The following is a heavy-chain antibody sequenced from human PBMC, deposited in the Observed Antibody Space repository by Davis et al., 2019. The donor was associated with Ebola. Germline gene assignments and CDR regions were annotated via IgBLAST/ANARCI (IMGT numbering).Heavy chain of an antibody. CDR2: ISVSSGYI. CDR1: GFTFSSYP. CDR3: TRGRHSEPTYDDY. Sequence: GESLNISCAASGFTFSSYPMSWVRQAPGKGLECVSSISVSSGYIYYEDSVKGRFTISRDNAKNSLYLQMNSLRAEDTAVYYCTRGRHSEPTYDDYWGQGTLVTVSS. J-gene: IGHJ4*02. D-gene: IGHD2/OR15-2a*01. V-gene: IGHV3-21*01.